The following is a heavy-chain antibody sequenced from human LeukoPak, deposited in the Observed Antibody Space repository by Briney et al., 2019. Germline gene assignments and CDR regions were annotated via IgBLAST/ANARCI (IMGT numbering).Heavy chain of an antibody. D-gene: IGHD3-9*01. CDR2: INSDGSST. J-gene: IGHJ4*02. Sequence: GGSLRLSCAASRFTFSSYWMHWVRQAPGKGLVWVSRINSDGSSTSYADSVKGRFTISRDNAKNTLYLQMNSLRAEDTAVYYCARAPGYFDWLLEEYFDYWGQGTLVTVSS. CDR1: RFTFSSYW. CDR3: ARAPGYFDWLLEEYFDY. V-gene: IGHV3-74*01.